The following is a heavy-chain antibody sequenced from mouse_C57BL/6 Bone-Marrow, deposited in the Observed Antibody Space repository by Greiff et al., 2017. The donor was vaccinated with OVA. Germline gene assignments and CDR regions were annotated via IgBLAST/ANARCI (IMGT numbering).Heavy chain of an antibody. D-gene: IGHD2-1*01. V-gene: IGHV1-53*01. CDR2: INPSNGGT. CDR3: ARGIYYGNYGFSWFAY. J-gene: IGHJ3*01. CDR1: GYTFTSYW. Sequence: LQQPGTELVKPGASVKLSCKASGYTFTSYWMHWVKQRPGQGLEWIGNINPSNGGTNYNEKFKSKATLTVDKSSSTAYMQLSSLTSEDSAVYYCARGIYYGNYGFSWFAYWGQGTLVTVSA.